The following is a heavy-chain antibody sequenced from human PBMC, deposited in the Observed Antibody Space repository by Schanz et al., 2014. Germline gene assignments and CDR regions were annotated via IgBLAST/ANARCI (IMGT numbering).Heavy chain of an antibody. CDR1: GFNFNTYA. D-gene: IGHD3-16*01. J-gene: IGHJ3*02. CDR3: AKGVGGGLLLGSTFDN. V-gene: IGHV3-23*01. Sequence: VQLLESGGGLAQPGGSLRLACAASGFNFNTYAMSWVRQAPGKGLEWVSGLTEGGGGTYYTDAVKGRFTISRDSSKNTLYLQMNCLRADDTAVYYCAKGVGGGLLLGSTFDNWGQGTMVTVTS. CDR2: LTEGGGGT.